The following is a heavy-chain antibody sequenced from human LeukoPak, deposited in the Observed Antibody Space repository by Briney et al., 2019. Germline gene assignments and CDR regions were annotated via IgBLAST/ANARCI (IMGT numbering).Heavy chain of an antibody. CDR1: GFTFSSYS. Sequence: GGSLRLSCAASGFTFSSYSMNWVRQAPGKGLEWVSYISSSSNTMYYADSVKGRFTISRDNAKNSLYLQMNSLRAEDTAVYYCARGPVSSSGFFGYWGQGTPVTVSS. D-gene: IGHD6-19*01. V-gene: IGHV3-48*04. J-gene: IGHJ4*02. CDR3: ARGPVSSSGFFGY. CDR2: ISSSSNTM.